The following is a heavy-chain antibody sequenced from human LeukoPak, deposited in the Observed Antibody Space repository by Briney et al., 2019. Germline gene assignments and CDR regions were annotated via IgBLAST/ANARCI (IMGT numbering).Heavy chain of an antibody. Sequence: GGSLRLSCAASGFTFSSYAKSWVRQAPGKGLEWVSAISGSGGSTYYADSVKGRFTISRDNSKNTLYLQMNSLRAEDTAVYYCARATYYYDSSGYYYVLHYFDYWGQGTLVTVSS. D-gene: IGHD3-22*01. V-gene: IGHV3-23*01. CDR3: ARATYYYDSSGYYYVLHYFDY. CDR2: ISGSGGST. J-gene: IGHJ4*02. CDR1: GFTFSSYA.